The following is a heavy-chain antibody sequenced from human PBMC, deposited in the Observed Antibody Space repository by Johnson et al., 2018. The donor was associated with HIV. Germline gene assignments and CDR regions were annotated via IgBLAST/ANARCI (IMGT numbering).Heavy chain of an antibody. V-gene: IGHV3-9*01. CDR1: GFTFNDYA. CDR2: ISWNSENI. D-gene: IGHD1-1*01. J-gene: IGHJ3*01. Sequence: LLVESGGGLVQPGRSLRLSCAASGFTFNDYAMHWVRQVPGKGLEWVSGISWNSENIAYADSVRGRFTISRDNAENSLYLQMNSLRAEDTALYSCAKDRVRYTSDVDAFGLWVQGTMVTFSS. CDR3: AKDRVRYTSDVDAFGL.